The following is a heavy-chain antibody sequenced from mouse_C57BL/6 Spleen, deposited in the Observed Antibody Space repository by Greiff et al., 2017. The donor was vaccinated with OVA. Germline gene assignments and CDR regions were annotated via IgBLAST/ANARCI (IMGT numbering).Heavy chain of an antibody. CDR3: VTTVVANAMDY. CDR2: IRSKSNNYAT. Sequence: EVKLVESGGGLVQPKGSLKLSCAASGFSFNTYAMNWVRQAPGKGLEWVARIRSKSNNYATYYADSVKDRFTISRDDSDSMLYLQMNNLKTEDTAMYYCVTTVVANAMDYWGQGTSVTVSS. CDR1: GFSFNTYA. D-gene: IGHD1-1*01. J-gene: IGHJ4*01. V-gene: IGHV10-1*01.